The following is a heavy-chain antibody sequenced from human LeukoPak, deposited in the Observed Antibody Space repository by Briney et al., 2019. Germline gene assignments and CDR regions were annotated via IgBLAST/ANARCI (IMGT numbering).Heavy chain of an antibody. D-gene: IGHD2-2*02. Sequence: GGSLRLSCAASGFIFNNYWMSWVRQAPGKGLEWVANIKQDGNEKYYVDSVKGRFTISRDNAKNSLYLQMNSLRAEDTAVYYCAKEPVVPAAIPCYFDYWGQGTLVTVSS. J-gene: IGHJ4*02. CDR1: GFIFNNYW. CDR3: AKEPVVPAAIPCYFDY. CDR2: IKQDGNEK. V-gene: IGHV3-7*03.